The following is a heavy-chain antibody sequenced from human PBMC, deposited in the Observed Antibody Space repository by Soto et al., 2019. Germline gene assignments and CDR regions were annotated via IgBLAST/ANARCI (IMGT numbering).Heavy chain of an antibody. CDR3: ARDRRDSSSWYGNYYYYGMDV. CDR2: ISYDGSNK. J-gene: IGHJ6*02. CDR1: GFTFSSYA. D-gene: IGHD6-13*01. Sequence: WGSLRLSCAASGFTFSSYAMHWVRQAPGKGLEWVAVISYDGSNKYYADSVKGRFTISRDNSKNTLYLQMNSLRAEDTAVYYCARDRRDSSSWYGNYYYYGMDVWGQGTTVTVSS. V-gene: IGHV3-30-3*01.